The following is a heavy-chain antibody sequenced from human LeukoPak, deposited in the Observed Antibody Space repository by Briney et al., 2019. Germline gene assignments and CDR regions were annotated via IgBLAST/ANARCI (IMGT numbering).Heavy chain of an antibody. V-gene: IGHV3-20*04. Sequence: PGGSLRLSCAASGFTFDDYGMSWIRQAPGKGLEWVSGINWNGGSTGYADSVKGRFTISRDNAKNSLYLQMNSLRAEDTALYYCARVRGFELAVAGTAFDYWGQGTLVTVSS. CDR1: GFTFDDYG. CDR3: ARVRGFELAVAGTAFDY. D-gene: IGHD6-19*01. J-gene: IGHJ4*02. CDR2: INWNGGST.